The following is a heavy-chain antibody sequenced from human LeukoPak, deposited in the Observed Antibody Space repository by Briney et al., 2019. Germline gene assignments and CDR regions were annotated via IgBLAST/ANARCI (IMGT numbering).Heavy chain of an antibody. V-gene: IGHV4-59*11. Sequence: SETLSLTCSVSGGSISSHYWSWIRQPPGKGLEWIGYIYYSGSTKYNPSLKSRVTISVDTSKNQFSLKLSSVTAADTAVYYCATGATSNLAYVVFDIWGQGTVVTVSS. CDR2: IYYSGST. CDR1: GGSISSHY. J-gene: IGHJ3*02. D-gene: IGHD1-26*01. CDR3: ATGATSNLAYVVFDI.